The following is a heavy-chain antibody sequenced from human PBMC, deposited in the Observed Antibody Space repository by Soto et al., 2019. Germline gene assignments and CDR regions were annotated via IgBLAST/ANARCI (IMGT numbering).Heavy chain of an antibody. Sequence: QVQLVQSGAEVKTPGSSLKVSCKVSGSRFSNYVISWVRQAPGHGLEWWGRIIPIFNSTKYAQNFQGRVTITADKSTRTASLELSSLRSDDTAVYYCAREGRGKKAGYNGLVSLGYWGQGTLVTVSS. V-gene: IGHV1-69*06. J-gene: IGHJ4*02. CDR1: GSRFSNYV. CDR3: AREGRGKKAGYNGLVSLGY. CDR2: IIPIFNST. D-gene: IGHD2-2*02.